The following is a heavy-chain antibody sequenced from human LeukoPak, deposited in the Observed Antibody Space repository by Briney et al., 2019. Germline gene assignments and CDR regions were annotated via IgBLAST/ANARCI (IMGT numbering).Heavy chain of an antibody. V-gene: IGHV3-21*01. CDR2: ISSSSSYI. CDR1: GFTFSSYS. J-gene: IGHJ4*02. Sequence: GGSLRLSCAASGFTFSSYSMNWVRHAPGKGLEWVSSISSSSSYIYYADSVKGRFTISRDNAKNSLYLQMNSLRAEDTAVYYCARDRSYDSSLGGPDYWGQGTLVTVSS. CDR3: ARDRSYDSSLGGPDY. D-gene: IGHD3-22*01.